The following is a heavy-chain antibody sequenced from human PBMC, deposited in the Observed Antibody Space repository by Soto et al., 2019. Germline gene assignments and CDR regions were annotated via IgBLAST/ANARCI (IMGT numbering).Heavy chain of an antibody. D-gene: IGHD6-13*01. Sequence: PGGSLRLSCVASGFTFSSHAMSWVRQAPGKGLEWVPAISGSGGSTYYADPVKGRFTISRDNSKNTLYLQMNSLRAEDTAVYYCAKGKRIAAAGPLDYWGQGTLVTVSS. CDR1: GFTFSSHA. CDR3: AKGKRIAAAGPLDY. CDR2: ISGSGGST. V-gene: IGHV3-23*01. J-gene: IGHJ4*02.